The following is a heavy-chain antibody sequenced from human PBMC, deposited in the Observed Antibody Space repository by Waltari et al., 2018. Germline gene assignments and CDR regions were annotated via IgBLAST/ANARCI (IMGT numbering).Heavy chain of an antibody. J-gene: IGHJ6*02. CDR2: MTASGLM. CDR1: GFPFCPYP. D-gene: IGHD6-6*01. V-gene: IGHV3-23*01. CDR3: AKDEGARLAPTFGMDA. Sequence: EMQLLESGGALVQPGESLSLSCAASGFPFCPYPMNGVRQAPGKGLEWVAVMTASGLMHYGDSVKGRFIISRDNSKNTLYLEMYRLRVEDTARYYCAKDEGARLAPTFGMDAWGQGTTVIVS.